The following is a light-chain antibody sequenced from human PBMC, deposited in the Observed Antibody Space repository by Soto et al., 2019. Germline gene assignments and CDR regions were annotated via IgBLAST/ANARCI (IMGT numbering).Light chain of an antibody. J-gene: IGKJ2*01. CDR1: QSISSY. V-gene: IGKV1-39*01. CDR2: AAF. CDR3: QQSYSTPPYT. Sequence: DIQMTQSPSSLSASVGDRVTITCRASQSISSYLNWYQQKPGKAPKLLIYAAFSLQSGVPSRFSGNRSVIYSTLTISSLQPEDLATYYCQQSYSTPPYTFGQGTKLEIK.